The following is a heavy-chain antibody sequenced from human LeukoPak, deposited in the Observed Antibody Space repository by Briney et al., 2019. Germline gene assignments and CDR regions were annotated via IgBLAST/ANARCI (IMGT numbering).Heavy chain of an antibody. V-gene: IGHV3-23*01. CDR2: ISGSGDST. J-gene: IGHJ4*02. Sequence: PGGSLRLSCAASGFTFSSYGMNWVRQAPGKGLEWVSAISGSGDSTYYADSVKGRLTISRDNSKNTLYLQMNSLRAEDTAVYYCAKDRSGYSYDYYFDYWGQGTLVTVSS. D-gene: IGHD5-18*01. CDR3: AKDRSGYSYDYYFDY. CDR1: GFTFSSYG.